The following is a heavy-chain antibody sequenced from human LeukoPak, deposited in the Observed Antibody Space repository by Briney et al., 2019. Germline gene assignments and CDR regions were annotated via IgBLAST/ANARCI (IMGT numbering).Heavy chain of an antibody. CDR1: GFTFSTYW. CDR3: AKDCRRAVVPAAMDY. J-gene: IGHJ4*02. V-gene: IGHV3-74*01. D-gene: IGHD2-2*01. Sequence: GGSLRLSCAASGFTFSTYWMHWVRQAPGKGLVWVSRINSDGITTNYADSVKGRFTISRDNAKNTLYLQMNSLRAEDTAVYYCAKDCRRAVVPAAMDYWGQGTLVTVSS. CDR2: INSDGITT.